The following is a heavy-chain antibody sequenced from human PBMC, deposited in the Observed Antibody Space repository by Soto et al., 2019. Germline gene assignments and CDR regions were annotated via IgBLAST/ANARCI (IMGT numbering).Heavy chain of an antibody. D-gene: IGHD1-26*01. V-gene: IGHV1-18*01. CDR3: ARVSTTYGMDV. J-gene: IGHJ6*02. CDR1: GYTFTSYG. CDR2: ISAYNGNT. Sequence: QVQLVQSGAEVKKPGASVKVSCQASGYTFTSYGISWVRQAPGQGLEWMGWISAYNGNTNYAQKLQGRVTMTTDTSTSTAYRELRSLRSDDTAVYYWARVSTTYGMDVWGQGTTVTVSS.